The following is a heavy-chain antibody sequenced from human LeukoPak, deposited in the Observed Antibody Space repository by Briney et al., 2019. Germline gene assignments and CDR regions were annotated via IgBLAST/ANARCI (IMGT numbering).Heavy chain of an antibody. CDR2: IDSSGRRI. Sequence: GGSLRLSCAASGFTFSSYEMNWGRQAPGKGLGWLSYIDSSGRRIYYADSVKGRFTISRDNARNSVYLQMNSLRAEDTAVYFCARNSGYKDFDSWGQGTLVTVSS. CDR3: ARNSGYKDFDS. J-gene: IGHJ4*02. V-gene: IGHV3-48*03. D-gene: IGHD5-12*01. CDR1: GFTFSSYE.